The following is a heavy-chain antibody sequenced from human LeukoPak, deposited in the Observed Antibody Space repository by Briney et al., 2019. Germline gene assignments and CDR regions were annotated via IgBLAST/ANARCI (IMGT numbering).Heavy chain of an antibody. Sequence: SVTVSCKASGGTFSSYAISWVRQAPGQGLEWMGRIIPILGIANYAQKFQGRVTITADKSTSTAYMELSSLRSEDTAVYYCASTLHIAAAGNFDYWGQGTLVTVSS. CDR3: ASTLHIAAAGNFDY. J-gene: IGHJ4*02. D-gene: IGHD6-13*01. CDR2: IIPILGIA. V-gene: IGHV1-69*04. CDR1: GGTFSSYA.